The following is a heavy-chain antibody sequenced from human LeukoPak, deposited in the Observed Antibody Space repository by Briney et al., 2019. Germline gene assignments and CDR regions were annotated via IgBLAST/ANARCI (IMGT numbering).Heavy chain of an antibody. D-gene: IGHD7-27*01. Sequence: GGSLRLSCAASGFTFSSYSMTWVRQSPGKGLEWVSSISRNSGYIYYTDSMKGRLTISRDNANNSLYLQMNNLRAEDTAMYYCARGRRTGDRGYYFDYWGQGTLVTVSS. CDR3: ARGRRTGDRGYYFDY. CDR2: ISRNSGYI. J-gene: IGHJ4*02. CDR1: GFTFSSYS. V-gene: IGHV3-21*01.